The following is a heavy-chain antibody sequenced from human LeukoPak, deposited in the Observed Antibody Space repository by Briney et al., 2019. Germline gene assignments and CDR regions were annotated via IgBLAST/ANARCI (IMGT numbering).Heavy chain of an antibody. CDR1: GFTFGDYV. V-gene: IGHV3-49*04. CDR3: TREGRADGSITMTN. J-gene: IGHJ4*02. Sequence: GGSLRLSCTASGFTFGDYVMGWVRQAPGKGLEWVGFIRSKAYGGTTEYAASVKGRFTISRDDSKSIAYLQMNSLKTEDTAVYYCTREGRADGSITMTNWGQGTLVTVSS. D-gene: IGHD3-22*01. CDR2: IRSKAYGGTT.